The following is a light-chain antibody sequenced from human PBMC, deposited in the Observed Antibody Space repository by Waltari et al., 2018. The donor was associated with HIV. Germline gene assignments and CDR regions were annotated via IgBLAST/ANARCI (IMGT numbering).Light chain of an antibody. Sequence: SYELTQPPSVSVSPGQTASITCSGDKLGDNYACWYQQKPGQSPVLVIYQDSRRPSGIPERFSGSNSGNTATLTISGTQAMDEADYYCQAWDSSTGVVGTGTKVTVL. CDR2: QDS. V-gene: IGLV3-1*01. J-gene: IGLJ1*01. CDR1: KLGDNY. CDR3: QAWDSSTGV.